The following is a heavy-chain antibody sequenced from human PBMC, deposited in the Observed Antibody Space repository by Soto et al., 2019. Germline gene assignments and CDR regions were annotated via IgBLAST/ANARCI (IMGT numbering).Heavy chain of an antibody. CDR3: AKKGDYDGPFQY. V-gene: IGHV3-30*18. CDR2: VSYDGRNK. J-gene: IGHJ4*02. CDR1: GFTFSSYG. D-gene: IGHD4-17*01. Sequence: GGSLRLSCAASGFTFSSYGMHWVRQAPVKGLEWVAVVSYDGRNKYYGDSVKGRFTISRDNSKNTLYLQMDSLRAEDTAVYYCAKKGDYDGPFQYWGQGTLVTVSS.